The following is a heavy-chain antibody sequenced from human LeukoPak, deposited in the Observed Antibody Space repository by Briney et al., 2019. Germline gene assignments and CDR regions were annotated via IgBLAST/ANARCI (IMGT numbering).Heavy chain of an antibody. J-gene: IGHJ5*02. CDR2: INHSGSA. CDR1: GGSFSGYY. Sequence: PSETLSLTCVVYGGSFSGYYWSWTRLSPGKGLEWIGEINHSGSANYNVSLKSRVTISVDTSKNQFSLKLSSVTAADTAVYYCARGSNWLDPWGQGTLVTVSS. V-gene: IGHV4-34*01. CDR3: ARGSNWLDP.